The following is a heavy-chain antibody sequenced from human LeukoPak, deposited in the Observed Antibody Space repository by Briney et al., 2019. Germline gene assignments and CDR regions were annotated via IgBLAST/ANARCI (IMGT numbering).Heavy chain of an antibody. J-gene: IGHJ3*02. CDR2: IYYNGNT. CDR3: AGSIYGDYGVDAFDI. Sequence: SDTLSLTCAVSGYAMRSSNWWGWIRQPPGKELEWIGYIYYNGNTDYNPSLKSRVTISVDTSKNQFSLKLSSVTAADTAVYYCAGSIYGDYGVDAFDIWGQGTMVTVSS. V-gene: IGHV4-28*01. D-gene: IGHD4-17*01. CDR1: GYAMRSSNW.